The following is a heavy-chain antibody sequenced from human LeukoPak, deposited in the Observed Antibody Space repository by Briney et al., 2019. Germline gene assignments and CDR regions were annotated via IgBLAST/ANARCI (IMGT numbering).Heavy chain of an antibody. Sequence: PGGSLRLSCAGSGFSFSTNWMSWFRQAPAKGLEWVAHIKPDGSETYYVDSVKGRFTISRDNAWNSVHLQMYSLRPEDTAIYYCATMVSVAGDSWGQGTLVTVSS. CDR1: GFSFSTNW. J-gene: IGHJ5*01. CDR3: ATMVSVAGDS. CDR2: IKPDGSET. V-gene: IGHV3-7*01. D-gene: IGHD6-19*01.